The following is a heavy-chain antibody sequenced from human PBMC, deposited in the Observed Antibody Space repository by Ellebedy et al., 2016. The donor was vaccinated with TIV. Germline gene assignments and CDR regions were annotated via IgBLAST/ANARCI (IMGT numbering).Heavy chain of an antibody. J-gene: IGHJ5*02. D-gene: IGHD4-23*01. V-gene: IGHV5-51*01. Sequence: GESLKISCQGSGYSFTSYWIGWVRQMPGKGLEWMGIIYPGDSDTRYSPSFQGQVTISADKSISTAYLQWSSLKASDTAMYYCARQPTYGGSPGGMDWFDPWGQGTLVTVSS. CDR3: ARQPTYGGSPGGMDWFDP. CDR1: GYSFTSYW. CDR2: IYPGDSDT.